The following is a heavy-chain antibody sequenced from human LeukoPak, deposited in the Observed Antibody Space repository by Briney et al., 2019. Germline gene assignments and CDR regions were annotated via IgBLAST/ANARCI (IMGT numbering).Heavy chain of an antibody. CDR1: GYTFTSYG. V-gene: IGHV1-18*01. Sequence: ASVKVSCKASGYTFTSYGISWVRQAPGQGLEWMGWISAYNGNTNYAQRLQGRVTMTTDTSTSTAYTELRSLRSDDTAVYYCARDLVVVTAMVDYWGQGTLVTVSS. CDR3: ARDLVVVTAMVDY. CDR2: ISAYNGNT. D-gene: IGHD2-21*02. J-gene: IGHJ4*02.